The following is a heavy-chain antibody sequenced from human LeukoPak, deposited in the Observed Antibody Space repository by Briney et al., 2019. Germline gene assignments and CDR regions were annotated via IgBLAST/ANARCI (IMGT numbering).Heavy chain of an antibody. CDR1: GFPFSVYW. J-gene: IGHJ4*02. V-gene: IGHV3-7*01. CDR2: IKQDGSEQ. CDR3: SRSLEY. Sequence: PGGSLRLACAASGFPFSVYWMDWVRQAPGKGMEWVANIKQDGSEQYYADSVKGRFTISRDNAKNALYLQMNSLRAEDTAVYYCSRSLEYWGQGALVTVSS.